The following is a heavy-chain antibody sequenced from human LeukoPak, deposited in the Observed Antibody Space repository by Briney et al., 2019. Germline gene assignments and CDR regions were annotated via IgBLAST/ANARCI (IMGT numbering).Heavy chain of an antibody. CDR2: IFHSGST. Sequence: SETLSLTCAVSGGAISSRNWWSWVRQPPGKGLEWIGEIFHSGSTNYNPSLKSRVTISVDKSKNQFSLKLSSVTAADTAVYYCARTPIYYFDNSGYYNWGQGTLVTVSS. J-gene: IGHJ4*02. V-gene: IGHV4-4*02. CDR1: GGAISSRNW. CDR3: ARTPIYYFDNSGYYN. D-gene: IGHD3-22*01.